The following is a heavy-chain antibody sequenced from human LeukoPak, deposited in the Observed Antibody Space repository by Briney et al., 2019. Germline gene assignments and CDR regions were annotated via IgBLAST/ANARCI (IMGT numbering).Heavy chain of an antibody. CDR2: IYSGGST. J-gene: IGHJ3*02. CDR3: ARGWLRTYGGNPDAFDI. V-gene: IGHV3-53*01. Sequence: GGSLRLSCAASGFTVSSNYMSWVRQAPGKGLEWVSVIYSGGSTYYADSVKGRFTLSRDNSKNTLYLQMNSLRAEDTAVYYCARGWLRTYGGNPDAFDIWGQGAVVTVSS. CDR1: GFTVSSNY. D-gene: IGHD4-23*01.